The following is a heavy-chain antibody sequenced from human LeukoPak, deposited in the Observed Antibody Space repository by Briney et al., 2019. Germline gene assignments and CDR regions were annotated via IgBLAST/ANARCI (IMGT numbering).Heavy chain of an antibody. CDR1: GGSISSGGYS. D-gene: IGHD5-24*01. V-gene: IGHV4-30-2*01. CDR3: ARADRYRIFDI. CDR2: IYHSGST. J-gene: IGHJ3*02. Sequence: SETLSLTCAVSGGSISSGGYSWSWIRQPPGKGLEWIGYIYHSGSTYYNPSLKSRVTISVDRSKNQFSLKLSSVTAAGTAVYYCARADRYRIFDIWGQGTMVTVSS.